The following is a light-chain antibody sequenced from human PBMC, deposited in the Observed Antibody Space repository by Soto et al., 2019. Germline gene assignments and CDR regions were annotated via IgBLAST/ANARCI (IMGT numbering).Light chain of an antibody. CDR3: QQRSNWPPWT. Sequence: EIVLTQSPGTLSLSPGERATLSCRASQIVSSYLAWYQQKPGQAPRLLIYDASNRATGIPARFSGSGSGTDFTLTISSLEPEDFAVYYCQQRSNWPPWTFGQGTKVDIK. V-gene: IGKV3-11*01. CDR1: QIVSSY. J-gene: IGKJ1*01. CDR2: DAS.